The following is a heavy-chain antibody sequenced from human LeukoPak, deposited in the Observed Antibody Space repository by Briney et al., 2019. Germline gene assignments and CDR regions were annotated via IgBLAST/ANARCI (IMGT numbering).Heavy chain of an antibody. V-gene: IGHV4-59*12. D-gene: IGHD2-15*01. Sequence: ASETLSLTCTVSGGSISSYYWSWIRQPPGKGLEWIGYIYYSGSTNYNPSLKSRVTISVDTSKNQFSLKLSSVTAADTAVYYCARGPYCSGGSCYPYYYYYGMDVWGQGTTVTVSS. CDR3: ARGPYCSGGSCYPYYYYYGMDV. J-gene: IGHJ6*02. CDR1: GGSISSYY. CDR2: IYYSGST.